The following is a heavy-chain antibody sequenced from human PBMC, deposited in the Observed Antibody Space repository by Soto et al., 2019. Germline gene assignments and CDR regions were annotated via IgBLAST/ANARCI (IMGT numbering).Heavy chain of an antibody. CDR3: QAIGGRDSSGSSFAY. CDR1: GFTFTSSS. Sequence: SVKVSCKASGFTFTSSSVQWVRQARGQRLEWIGWIVVGSGNTNYAQKFQERVTITRDMSTRRAYMELSSLRSADTAVYYCQAIGGRDSSGSSFAYWGQRTLVPVYS. J-gene: IGHJ1*01. D-gene: IGHD3-22*01. CDR2: IVVGSGNT. V-gene: IGHV1-58*01.